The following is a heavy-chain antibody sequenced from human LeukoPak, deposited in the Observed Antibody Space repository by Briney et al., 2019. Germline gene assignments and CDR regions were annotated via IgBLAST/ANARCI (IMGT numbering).Heavy chain of an antibody. J-gene: IGHJ6*03. Sequence: ASVKVSCKASGYTFTSYGISWVRQAPGQGLEWMGWISAYNGNTNYALKLQGRVTMTTDTSTSTAYMELRSLRSDDTAVYYCASGFDGYSYGYHYYYYMDVWGKGTTVTVSS. D-gene: IGHD5-18*01. CDR1: GYTFTSYG. CDR3: ASGFDGYSYGYHYYYYMDV. V-gene: IGHV1-18*01. CDR2: ISAYNGNT.